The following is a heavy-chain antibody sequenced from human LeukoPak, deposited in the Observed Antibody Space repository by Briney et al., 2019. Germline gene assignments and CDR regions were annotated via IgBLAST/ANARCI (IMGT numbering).Heavy chain of an antibody. D-gene: IGHD6-19*01. J-gene: IGHJ4*02. CDR2: IWYDGSKK. CDR3: ARDSSGPAF. Sequence: GSLRLSCAASGFSFSSYGMHWVRQAPGKGLEWVAVIWYDGSKKYYADSVKGRFIISRDNSRNTLYLQMNSLRADDTAVYYCARDSSGPAFWGQGTLVTVSS. V-gene: IGHV3-33*01. CDR1: GFSFSSYG.